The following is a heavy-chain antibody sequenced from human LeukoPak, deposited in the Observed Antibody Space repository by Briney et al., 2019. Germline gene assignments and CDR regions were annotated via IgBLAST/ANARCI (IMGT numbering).Heavy chain of an antibody. J-gene: IGHJ4*02. D-gene: IGHD2-15*01. CDR2: IYYSGST. CDR1: GGSISSYY. Sequence: SETLSLTCTVSGGSISSYYWSWIRQPPGKGLEWIGYIYYSGSTNYNPSLKSRVTISVDTSKNQFSLKLSSATAADTAMYYCARVVAAKYYFDYWGQGTLVTVSS. V-gene: IGHV4-59*01. CDR3: ARVVAAKYYFDY.